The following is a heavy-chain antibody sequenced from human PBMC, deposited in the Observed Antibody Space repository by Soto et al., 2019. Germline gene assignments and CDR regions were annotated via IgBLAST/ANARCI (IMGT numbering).Heavy chain of an antibody. V-gene: IGHV1-69*13. CDR3: ARDLTGYAMDV. Sequence: SVKVSCKASGGTFSSYAISWVRQAPGQGLEWMGGIIPIFGTANYAQKFQGRVTITADESTSTAYMEMNGLTAEDTAIYYCARDLTGYAMDVWGQGTTVTVSS. J-gene: IGHJ6*02. CDR2: IIPIFGTA. D-gene: IGHD3-9*01. CDR1: GGTFSSYA.